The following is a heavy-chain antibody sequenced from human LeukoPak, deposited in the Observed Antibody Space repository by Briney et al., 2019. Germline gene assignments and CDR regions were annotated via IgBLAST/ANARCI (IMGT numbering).Heavy chain of an antibody. D-gene: IGHD3-3*01. V-gene: IGHV1-69*05. CDR3: ARDRGLRFLESPGDHDAFDI. J-gene: IGHJ3*02. CDR2: IIPIFGTA. CDR1: GGTFSSYA. Sequence: GSSVKLSCKASGGTFSSYAISWVRQAPGQGLEWMGGIIPIFGTANYAQKFQGRVTITTDESTSTAYMELSSLRSEDTAVYYCARDRGLRFLESPGDHDAFDIWGQGTMVTVSS.